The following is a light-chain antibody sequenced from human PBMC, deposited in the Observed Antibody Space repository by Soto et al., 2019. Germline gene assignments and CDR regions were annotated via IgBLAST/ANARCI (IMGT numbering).Light chain of an antibody. CDR2: GAS. J-gene: IGKJ4*01. Sequence: EIVFTQSPGTLSLSPGERATLSCRASQSVSSSYLAWYQQKPGQAPRLLIYGASSLQSGVPSRFSGSGSGTDFTLTISSLQPEDYATYYCQQNYSTPPLTFGGGTKVDIK. CDR3: QQNYSTPPLT. CDR1: QSVSSSY. V-gene: IGKV3-20*01.